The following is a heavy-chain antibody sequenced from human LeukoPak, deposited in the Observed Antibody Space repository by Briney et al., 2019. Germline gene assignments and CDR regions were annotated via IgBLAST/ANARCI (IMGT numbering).Heavy chain of an antibody. CDR1: GSTLRSYW. CDR3: GRGPPTRYMVRGVIDY. CDR2: IKQDGSET. Sequence: GASLRLSCEASGSTLRSYWITWVRQAPGKWLEWDANIKQDGSETYYVDSVKGRFTISRDNAKNSLYLQMNSLRVEDTAVYYCGRGPPTRYMVRGVIDYWGQGTLVTVSS. D-gene: IGHD3-10*01. V-gene: IGHV3-7*03. J-gene: IGHJ4*02.